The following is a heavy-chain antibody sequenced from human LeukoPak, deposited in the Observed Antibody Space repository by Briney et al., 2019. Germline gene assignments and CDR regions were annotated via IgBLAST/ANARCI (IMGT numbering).Heavy chain of an antibody. CDR2: IVVGSGNT. D-gene: IGHD4-17*01. Sequence: SVKVSCKASGFTFTSSAIQWVRQARGQRLEWIGWIVVGSGNTNYAQKFQERVTITRDMSTSTAYMELSSLRSEDTAVYYCARGISTVTPFDYWGQGTLVTVSS. CDR3: ARGISTVTPFDY. J-gene: IGHJ4*02. V-gene: IGHV1-58*02. CDR1: GFTFTSSA.